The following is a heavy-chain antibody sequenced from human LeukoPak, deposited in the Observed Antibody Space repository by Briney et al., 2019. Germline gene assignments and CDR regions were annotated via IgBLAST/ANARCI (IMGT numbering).Heavy chain of an antibody. J-gene: IGHJ3*02. CDR3: ARTIAAAANDAFDI. Sequence: QPGGSLRLSCAASGFTFSSYAMHWVRQAPGKGLEWVAVISYDGSNKYYADSVKGRFTISRDNSKNTLYLQMNSLRAEDTAVYYCARTIAAAANDAFDIWGQGTMVTVSS. CDR2: ISYDGSNK. V-gene: IGHV3-30-3*01. CDR1: GFTFSSYA. D-gene: IGHD6-13*01.